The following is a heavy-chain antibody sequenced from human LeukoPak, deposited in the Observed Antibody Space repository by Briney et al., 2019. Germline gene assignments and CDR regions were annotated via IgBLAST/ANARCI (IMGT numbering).Heavy chain of an antibody. J-gene: IGHJ6*03. Sequence: GGSLRLSCAASGFTFSSYWMHWVRQGTGKGLVWVSRISTDGRSTNYADFVKGRFTISRDNAKNTLYLQMNSLRAEDTAVYYCARDFYEWELLLYYYYMDVWGKGTTVTVSS. CDR3: ARDFYEWELLLYYYYMDV. D-gene: IGHD1-26*01. CDR2: ISTDGRST. CDR1: GFTFSSYW. V-gene: IGHV3-74*01.